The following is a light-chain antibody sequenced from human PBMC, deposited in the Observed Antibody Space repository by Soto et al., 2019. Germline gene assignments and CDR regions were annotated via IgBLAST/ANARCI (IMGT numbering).Light chain of an antibody. CDR1: QNIRNY. Sequence: DIQMTQSPSSLSASVGDRVTITCRASQNIRNYLNWYQQRPGKTPNLLVYAASNLRSGVPSRFSGSGSGTLFPLPISSLQTEDFATYYGQQIHSTSSYTFVQGTRVDIK. CDR2: AAS. V-gene: IGKV1-39*01. J-gene: IGKJ2*01. CDR3: QQIHSTSSYT.